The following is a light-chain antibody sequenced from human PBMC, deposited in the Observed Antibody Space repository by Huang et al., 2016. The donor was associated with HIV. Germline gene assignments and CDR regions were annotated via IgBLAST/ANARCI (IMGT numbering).Light chain of an antibody. CDR2: DAS. Sequence: EIVLTQSPGTLSLSPGETATLSCRAGQSVDSNYLAWYQQTPGQAPRLLIHDASTRANGIPGRFSGSGSGTDFTLTISRLEPEDFAVYYCQQYGSSPITFGQGTRLEIK. CDR1: QSVDSNY. V-gene: IGKV3-20*01. J-gene: IGKJ5*01. CDR3: QQYGSSPIT.